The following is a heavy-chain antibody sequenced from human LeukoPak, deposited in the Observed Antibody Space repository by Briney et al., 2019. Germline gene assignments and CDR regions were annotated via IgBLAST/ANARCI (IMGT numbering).Heavy chain of an antibody. CDR2: FDREDGET. Sequence: ASVKVSCKVSGYTLTELCMHWVRQAPGKGLEWMGGFDREDGETIYAQTFKGRVTMTEDTSKNTAYMELSSLRSEDTAVYYCATVRGMITFGGVIPYYFDYWGQGTLVTVSS. D-gene: IGHD3-16*02. CDR3: ATVRGMITFGGVIPYYFDY. J-gene: IGHJ4*02. V-gene: IGHV1-24*01. CDR1: GYTLTELC.